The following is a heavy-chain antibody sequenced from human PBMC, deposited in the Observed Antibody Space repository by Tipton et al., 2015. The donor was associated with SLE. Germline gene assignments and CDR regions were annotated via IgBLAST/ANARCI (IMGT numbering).Heavy chain of an antibody. J-gene: IGHJ2*01. Sequence: SLRLSCAASGFTFSSYWMSWVRQAPGKGLEWVANIKQDGSEKYYVDSVKGRFTISRDNAKNSLYLQMNSLRAEDTAVYYCASPPYYGSGSYRPYWYFDLWGRGTLVTVSS. CDR3: ASPPYYGSGSYRPYWYFDL. D-gene: IGHD3-10*01. CDR2: IKQDGSEK. CDR1: GFTFSSYW. V-gene: IGHV3-7*01.